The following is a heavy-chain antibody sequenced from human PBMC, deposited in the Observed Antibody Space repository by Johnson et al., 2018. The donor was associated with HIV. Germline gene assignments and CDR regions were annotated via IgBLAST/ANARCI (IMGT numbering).Heavy chain of an antibody. CDR3: ARDHRSYCGGDCYSDAFDF. J-gene: IGHJ3*01. CDR2: IGTAGDT. V-gene: IGHV3-13*01. D-gene: IGHD2-21*02. Sequence: EKLVESGGGLVQPGGSLRLSCAASGFTFSSYDMHWVRQATGKGLEWVSAIGTAGDTYYPGSVKGRFTISRENAKNSLYLQMNSLGAEDTAVYYCARDHRSYCGGDCYSDAFDFWGQGTMVTVSS. CDR1: GFTFSSYD.